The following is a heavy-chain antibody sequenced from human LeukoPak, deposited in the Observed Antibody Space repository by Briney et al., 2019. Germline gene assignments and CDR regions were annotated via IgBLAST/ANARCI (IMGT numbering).Heavy chain of an antibody. V-gene: IGHV3-30*18. D-gene: IGHD6-13*01. CDR3: AKDRVRIAAAGTGLDY. Sequence: GGSLRLSCAASGFTFSSYSMNWVRQAPGKGLEWVAVISYDGSNKYYADSVKGRFTISRDNSKNTLYLQMNSLRAEDTAVYYCAKDRVRIAAAGTGLDYWGQGTLVTVSS. CDR1: GFTFSSYS. CDR2: ISYDGSNK. J-gene: IGHJ4*02.